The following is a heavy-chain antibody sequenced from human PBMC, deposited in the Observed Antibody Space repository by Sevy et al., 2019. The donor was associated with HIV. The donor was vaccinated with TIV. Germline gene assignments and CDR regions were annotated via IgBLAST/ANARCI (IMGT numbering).Heavy chain of an antibody. CDR1: GFTFNTHA. J-gene: IGHJ4*02. D-gene: IGHD6-19*01. CDR3: AREGGYTSAWSPGNY. V-gene: IGHV3-30*04. CDR2: ISYDGIIK. Sequence: GGSLRLSCAASGFTFNTHAMHWVCQAPGKGLEWVALISYDGIIKYYADSVKGRLTISSDNSKNTLSLQMNSLRIEDTAVYYCAREGGYTSAWSPGNYWGQGTLVTVSS.